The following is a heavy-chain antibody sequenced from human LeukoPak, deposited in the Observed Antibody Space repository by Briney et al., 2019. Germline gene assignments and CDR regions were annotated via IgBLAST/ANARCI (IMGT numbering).Heavy chain of an antibody. V-gene: IGHV1-46*04. D-gene: IGHD3-22*01. Sequence: ASVKVSCKAFGYTFTGYWMHWVRQAPGQGPEWMGVISPSGGSTIYAQKLQGRVTMTRDMSTSTVYMELSSLRSEDTAVYYCARVAYYDGSSAGVLDYWGQGTLVTVSS. CDR2: ISPSGGST. CDR3: ARVAYYDGSSAGVLDY. CDR1: GYTFTGYW. J-gene: IGHJ4*02.